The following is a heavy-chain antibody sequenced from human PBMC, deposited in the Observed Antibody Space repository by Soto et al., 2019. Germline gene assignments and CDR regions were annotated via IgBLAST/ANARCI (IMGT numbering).Heavy chain of an antibody. Sequence: ESLTIFCTGSGYTFTNYWIGLVRQMPGKGPEWMGIIYPGDSDTKYNPSFQGQVTISADKSITTTYLQWSSLKASDTAIYYCAASIFYYGMDVWGQGTTVTV. V-gene: IGHV5-51*01. J-gene: IGHJ6*02. CDR1: GYTFTNYW. CDR2: IYPGDSDT. CDR3: AASIFYYGMDV.